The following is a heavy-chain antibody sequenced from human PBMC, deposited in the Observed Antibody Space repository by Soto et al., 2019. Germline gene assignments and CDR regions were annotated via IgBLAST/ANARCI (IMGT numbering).Heavy chain of an antibody. CDR2: IYHSGST. CDR1: GGSISSGGYS. D-gene: IGHD1-7*01. V-gene: IGHV4-30-2*01. CDR3: ARAILELRGNWFDP. Sequence: ASETLSLTCAVSGGSISSGGYSWGWIRQPPGKGLEWIGYIYHSGSTYYNPSLKSRVTISVDRSKNQFSLKLSSVTAADTAVYYCARAILELRGNWFDPWGQGTLVTVSS. J-gene: IGHJ5*02.